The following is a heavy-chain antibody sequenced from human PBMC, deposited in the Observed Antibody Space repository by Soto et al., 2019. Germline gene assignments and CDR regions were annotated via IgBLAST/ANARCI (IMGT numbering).Heavy chain of an antibody. CDR2: ISSNGGST. Sequence: GGSLRLSCSASGFTFSSYAMHWVRQAPGKGLEYVSAISSNGGSTYYADSVKGRFTISRDNSKNTLYLQMSSLRAEDTAVYYCVKDTGIAVAGTGGDYWGQGTLVTVSS. V-gene: IGHV3-64D*06. J-gene: IGHJ4*02. CDR3: VKDTGIAVAGTGGDY. CDR1: GFTFSSYA. D-gene: IGHD6-19*01.